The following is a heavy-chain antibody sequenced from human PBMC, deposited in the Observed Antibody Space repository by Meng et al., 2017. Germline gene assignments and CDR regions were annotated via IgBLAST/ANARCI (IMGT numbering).Heavy chain of an antibody. D-gene: IGHD6-25*01. CDR3: ARDEDRSAAGKLFGDY. J-gene: IGHJ4*02. CDR1: GNNVPDHD. Sequence: QGQRGGSGADVEKPGPSGKGSCKPSGNNVPDHDIHWVRRAPGQGREGMGRINPKRGDTHYAQKFQARVTMTGDTSISTAYMELSGLRSDDTAMYYCARDEDRSAAGKLFGDYWGQGTLVTVSS. V-gene: IGHV1-2*06. CDR2: INPKRGDT.